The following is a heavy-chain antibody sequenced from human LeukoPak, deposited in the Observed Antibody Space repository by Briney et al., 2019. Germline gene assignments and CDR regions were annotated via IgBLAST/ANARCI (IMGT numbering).Heavy chain of an antibody. Sequence: SETLSLTCTVSGGSDSIDYWSWIRQPPGKGLEWVGSIHHSGSSNSNSSLKSRVTLSLDTYKNQFSLRLSSGTVADTTVYYCTRENGDYAYDQWGQGTLVTVSS. V-gene: IGHV4-59*02. CDR3: TRENGDYAYDQ. D-gene: IGHD4-17*01. J-gene: IGHJ4*02. CDR1: GGSDSIDY. CDR2: IHHSGSS.